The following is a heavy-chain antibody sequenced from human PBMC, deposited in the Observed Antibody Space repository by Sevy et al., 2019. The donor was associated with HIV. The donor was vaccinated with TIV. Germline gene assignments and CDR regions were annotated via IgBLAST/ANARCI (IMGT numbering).Heavy chain of an antibody. Sequence: SETLSLTCTVSGGSISDHYWSWIRQPPGKGLEWIGYFYYGSVTTNYNPSLKSRVTISIDTSKNQFSLKVSSVTAPDTAVYCCARQGATLTTLYAFHIWGQGTMVTVS. CDR2: FYYGSVTT. J-gene: IGHJ3*02. D-gene: IGHD4-4*01. CDR1: GGSISDHY. V-gene: IGHV4-59*08. CDR3: ARQGATLTTLYAFHI.